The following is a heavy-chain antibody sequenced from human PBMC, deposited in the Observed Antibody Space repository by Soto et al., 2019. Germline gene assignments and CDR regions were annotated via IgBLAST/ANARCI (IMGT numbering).Heavy chain of an antibody. CDR2: IYYSGST. CDR3: AVSRDGYSMDV. J-gene: IGHJ6*02. Sequence: SETLSLTCTVSGGSISSGGYYWSWIRQHPGKGLEWIGYIYYSGSTYYNPSLKSRVTISVDTSKDQFSLKLSPVTAADTAVYYCAVSRDGYSMDVWGQGTTVTVSS. CDR1: GGSISSGGYY. V-gene: IGHV4-31*03. D-gene: IGHD2-2*01.